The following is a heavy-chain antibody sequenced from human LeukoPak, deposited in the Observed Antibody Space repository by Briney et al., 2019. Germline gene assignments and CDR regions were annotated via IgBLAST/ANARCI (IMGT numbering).Heavy chain of an antibody. D-gene: IGHD1-1*01. CDR2: ISNDGSKK. CDR1: GFTFSYYA. V-gene: IGHV3-30*18. CDR3: AKDRSPTGSYYGMDV. Sequence: GGSLRLPCAASGFTFSYYAMRWVRQAPGKGLEWVAVISNDGSKKFYIDSVKGRFTVSSDKSTDTLYLQMNSLRPEDTAVYYCAKDRSPTGSYYGMDVWGQGTTVIVSS. J-gene: IGHJ6*02.